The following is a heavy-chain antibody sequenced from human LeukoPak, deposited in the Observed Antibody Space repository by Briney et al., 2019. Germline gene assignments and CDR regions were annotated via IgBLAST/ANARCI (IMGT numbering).Heavy chain of an antibody. D-gene: IGHD3-16*02. CDR3: ARDHDYVWGSYRYRYYFDY. V-gene: IGHV4-4*07. CDR1: GGSTSSYY. Sequence: SETLSLTCTVSGGSTSSYYWSWIRQPAGKGLEWIGRTYTSGSTNYNPSLKSRVTMSVDTSKNQFSLKLSSVTAADTAVYYCARDHDYVWGSYRYRYYFDYWGQGTLVTVSS. J-gene: IGHJ4*02. CDR2: TYTSGST.